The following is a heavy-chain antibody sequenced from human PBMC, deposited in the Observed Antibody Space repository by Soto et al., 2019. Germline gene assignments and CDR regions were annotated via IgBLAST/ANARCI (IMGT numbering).Heavy chain of an antibody. V-gene: IGHV4-31*03. CDR2: IYYSGST. D-gene: IGHD6-19*01. Sequence: SETLSLTCTVSGGSISSGGYYWSWIRQHPGKGLEWIGYIYYSGSTYYNPSLKSRVTISVDTSKNQFSLKLSSVTAADTAVYYCARSVAGEYYFDYWGQGTLVTVSS. CDR1: GGSISSGGYY. CDR3: ARSVAGEYYFDY. J-gene: IGHJ4*02.